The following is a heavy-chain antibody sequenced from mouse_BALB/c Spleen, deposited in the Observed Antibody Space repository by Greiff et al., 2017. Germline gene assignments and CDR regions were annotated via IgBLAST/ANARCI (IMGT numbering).Heavy chain of an antibody. CDR2: ISDGGSYT. CDR1: GFTFSDYY. D-gene: IGHD4-1*02. CDR3: ARDSSTGPWFAY. J-gene: IGHJ3*01. Sequence: EVKLVESGGGLVKPGGSLKLSCAASGFTFSDYYMYWVRQTPEKRLEWVATISDGGSYTYYPDSVKGRFTISRDNAKNNLYLQMSSLKSEDTAMYYCARDSSTGPWFAYWGQGTLVTVSA. V-gene: IGHV5-4*02.